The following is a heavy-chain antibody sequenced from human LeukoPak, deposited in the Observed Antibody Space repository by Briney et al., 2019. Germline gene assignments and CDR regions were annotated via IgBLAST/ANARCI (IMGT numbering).Heavy chain of an antibody. V-gene: IGHV4-4*02. J-gene: IGHJ4*02. CDR3: TRESGAFSPFGF. CDR2: VHLNGAT. Sequence: SEALSLTCAVSGGSTLSTNWWSWVPQPPGKGREWIGEVHLNGATNYNPSVEGRVTMSIDKSKNHLSLEVISVTAADTAMYYCTRESGAFSPFGFWGQGTLVTVSS. D-gene: IGHD1-26*01. CDR1: GGSTLSTNW.